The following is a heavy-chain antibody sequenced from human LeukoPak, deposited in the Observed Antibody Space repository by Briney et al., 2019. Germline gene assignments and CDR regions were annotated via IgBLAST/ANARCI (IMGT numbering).Heavy chain of an antibody. J-gene: IGHJ4*02. CDR3: ARTRYYYNSRSYGAPYYFDY. CDR2: IYYSGST. D-gene: IGHD3-10*01. CDR1: GGSISSSNYY. V-gene: IGHV4-39*01. Sequence: SETLSLTCSVSGGSISSSNYYWGWIRQPPGKGLEWIGSIYYSGSTYYNPSLKSRVTISVDTSKNQLSLKLSSVTAADTAVYYCARTRYYYNSRSYGAPYYFDYWGQGTLVTVSS.